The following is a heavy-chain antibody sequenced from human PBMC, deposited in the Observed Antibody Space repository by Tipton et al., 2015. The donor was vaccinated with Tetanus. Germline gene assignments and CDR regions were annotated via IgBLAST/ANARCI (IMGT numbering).Heavy chain of an antibody. V-gene: IGHV1-69*06. J-gene: IGHJ5*02. CDR2: IIPVFGTS. D-gene: IGHD6-25*01. CDR1: GGTFRYHA. Sequence: QVQLVQSGAEVKKPGSSVKVSCKASGGTFRYHAISWVRQAPGQGLEWMGGIIPVFGTSNYAQNFQDRVTVTADKSTSTVYMELRSLRPDDTAVYYCARSQRFTLGFDLWGPGTRVTVSS. CDR3: ARSQRFTLGFDL.